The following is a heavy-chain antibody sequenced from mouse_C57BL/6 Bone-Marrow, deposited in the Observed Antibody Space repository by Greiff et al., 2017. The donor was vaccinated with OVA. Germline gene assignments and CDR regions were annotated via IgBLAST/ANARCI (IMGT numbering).Heavy chain of an antibody. J-gene: IGHJ1*03. D-gene: IGHD1-1*01. V-gene: IGHV3-6*01. Sequence: EVKLVESGPGLVKPSQSLSLTCSVTGYSITSGYYWNWIRQFPGNKLEWMGYISYDGSNNYNPSLKNRISITRDTSKNQFFLKLNSVTTEDTATYYCARVLITTVVARYFDVWGTGTTVTVSS. CDR1: GYSITSGYY. CDR3: ARVLITTVVARYFDV. CDR2: ISYDGSN.